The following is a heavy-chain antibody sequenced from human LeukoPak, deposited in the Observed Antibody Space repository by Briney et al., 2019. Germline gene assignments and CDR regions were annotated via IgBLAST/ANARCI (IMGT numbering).Heavy chain of an antibody. V-gene: IGHV3-33*01. CDR1: GFTFSSYG. Sequence: GGSLRLSCAASGFTFSSYGMHWVRQAPGKGLEWVAVIWYDGSNKYYADSVKGRFTISRDNSKNTLYLQMNSLRAEDTAVYYCARDRGYGSGSYFFYYYGMDVWGKGTTVTVS. CDR2: IWYDGSNK. J-gene: IGHJ6*04. D-gene: IGHD3-10*01. CDR3: ARDRGYGSGSYFFYYYGMDV.